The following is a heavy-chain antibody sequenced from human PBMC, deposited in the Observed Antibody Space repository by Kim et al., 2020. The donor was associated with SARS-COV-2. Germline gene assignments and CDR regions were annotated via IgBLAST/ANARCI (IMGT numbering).Heavy chain of an antibody. D-gene: IGHD7-27*01. CDR2: VTGRGDTT. CDR1: GFTFSNYD. Sequence: GGSLRLSCAASGFTFSNYDICWLRQAPGKGLEWVSGVTGRGDTTYYADSVKGRFTVSRDNSKNTLFLELNSLRAEDTAIYYCARGLFGTTWGGWGRWVPGTLVTVSS. J-gene: IGHJ4*02. CDR3: ARGLFGTTWGGWGR. V-gene: IGHV3-23*01.